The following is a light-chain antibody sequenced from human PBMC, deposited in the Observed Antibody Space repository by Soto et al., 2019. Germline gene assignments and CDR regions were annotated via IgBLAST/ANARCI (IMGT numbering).Light chain of an antibody. CDR1: SSNIGSTY. V-gene: IGLV1-47*01. CDR3: AAWDDSLSVVV. Sequence: QSVLTQPPSASGTPGQRVTISCSGSSSNIGSTYVLWYQQLPGTTPKLLIFKTDQRPSGVPDRFSGSKSGTSASLAISGLRSEDEADYYCAAWDDSLSVVVFGGGTKLTVL. CDR2: KTD. J-gene: IGLJ3*02.